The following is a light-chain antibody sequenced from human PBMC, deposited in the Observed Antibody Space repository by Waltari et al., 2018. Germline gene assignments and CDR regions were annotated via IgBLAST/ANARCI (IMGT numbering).Light chain of an antibody. Sequence: DIQMTQSPSSLSASVGNRVTITCRASQGIGNYLAWYQQKPGRAPKLLIYAASTLQSGVPSRFSGSGFGRDFTLTISSLQPEDVGTYYCQQYNSYPWTFGQGTKVEIK. CDR2: AAS. V-gene: IGKV1-27*01. CDR3: QQYNSYPWT. J-gene: IGKJ1*01. CDR1: QGIGNY.